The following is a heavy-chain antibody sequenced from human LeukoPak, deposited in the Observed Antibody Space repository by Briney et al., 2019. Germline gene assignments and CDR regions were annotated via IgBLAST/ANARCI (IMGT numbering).Heavy chain of an antibody. Sequence: GGSLRLSCTASRFTSSNYWMTWVRQAPGKGLEWVGNINQDASEINYVDSVKGRFTISRVNAENSLYLQMNSLRAEDTAIYYCARDRHINSWSNDRFDYWGQGALVTVSS. D-gene: IGHD6-13*01. CDR2: INQDASEI. CDR3: ARDRHINSWSNDRFDY. J-gene: IGHJ4*02. CDR1: RFTSSNYW. V-gene: IGHV3-7*01.